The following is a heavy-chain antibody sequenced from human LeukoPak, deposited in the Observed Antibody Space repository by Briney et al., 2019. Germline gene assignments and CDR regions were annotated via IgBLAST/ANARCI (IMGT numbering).Heavy chain of an antibody. J-gene: IGHJ4*02. D-gene: IGHD3-22*01. CDR3: AKDAFYDSSGYADY. Sequence: PGGSLSLSCAASGFTFSSYAMSWVRQAPGQGLEWVSAISGSGGSTYYADSVRGRFTISRDNSKNTLYLQMNSLRAEDTAVYYCAKDAFYDSSGYADYWGQGTLVTVSS. CDR2: ISGSGGST. CDR1: GFTFSSYA. V-gene: IGHV3-23*01.